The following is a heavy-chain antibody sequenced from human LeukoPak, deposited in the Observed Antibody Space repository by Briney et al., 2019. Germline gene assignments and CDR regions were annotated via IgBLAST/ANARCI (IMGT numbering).Heavy chain of an antibody. Sequence: SETLSLTCTVSGGCISSGSYYWSWIRQPAGKGLEWIGRIYTSGSTNYNPSLKSRVTISVDTSKNQFSLKLSSVTAADTAVYYCARDRGSSDPPRVFDYWGQGTLVTVSS. J-gene: IGHJ4*02. V-gene: IGHV4-61*02. CDR3: ARDRGSSDPPRVFDY. CDR1: GGCISSGSYY. D-gene: IGHD1-26*01. CDR2: IYTSGST.